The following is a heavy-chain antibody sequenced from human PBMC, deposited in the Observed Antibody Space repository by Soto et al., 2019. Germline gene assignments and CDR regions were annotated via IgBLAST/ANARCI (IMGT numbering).Heavy chain of an antibody. CDR1: GGSISSSSYY. Sequence: SETLSLTCTVSGGSISSSSYYWGWIRQPPGKGLEWIGSIYYSGSTYYDPSLKSRVTISVDTSKNQFSLKLSSVTAADTAVYYCASDTITKGELFDYWGQGTLVTVSS. J-gene: IGHJ4*02. CDR2: IYYSGST. D-gene: IGHD1-26*01. V-gene: IGHV4-39*01. CDR3: ASDTITKGELFDY.